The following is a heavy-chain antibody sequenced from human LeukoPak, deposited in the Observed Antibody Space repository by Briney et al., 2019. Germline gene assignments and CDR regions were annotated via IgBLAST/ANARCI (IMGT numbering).Heavy chain of an antibody. CDR2: TSSDLNVK. Sequence: GGSLRLSCAASGFTFRNYVIHWVRQAPGKGLEWVAVTSSDLNVKLYADSVKGRFTISRDNSRSTLYLQMNSLRPGDTAIYYCAREGYYGSGSPPSLYFDYWGQGTLVTVSS. J-gene: IGHJ4*02. CDR3: AREGYYGSGSPPSLYFDY. V-gene: IGHV3-30-3*01. CDR1: GFTFRNYV. D-gene: IGHD3-10*01.